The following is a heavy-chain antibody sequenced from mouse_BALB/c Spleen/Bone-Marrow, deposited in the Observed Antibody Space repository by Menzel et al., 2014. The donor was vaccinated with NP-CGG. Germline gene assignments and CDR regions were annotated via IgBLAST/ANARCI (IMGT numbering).Heavy chain of an antibody. CDR3: ARSRGYYVDY. Sequence: VQLQQSGAELVRPGSSVKISCKASGYAFSSYWMNWVKQRPGQGLEWIGQIYPGDGDTNYNGKFKGKATLTADKSSSTAYMQLNSLTSEDSAVYFCARSRGYYVDYWGQGTTLTVSS. CDR1: GYAFSSYW. J-gene: IGHJ2*01. V-gene: IGHV1-80*01. CDR2: IYPGDGDT.